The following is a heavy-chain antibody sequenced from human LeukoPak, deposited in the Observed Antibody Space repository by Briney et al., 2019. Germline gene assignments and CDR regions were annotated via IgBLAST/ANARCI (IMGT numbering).Heavy chain of an antibody. V-gene: IGHV3-33*06. D-gene: IGHD5-18*01. CDR2: IWYDGSNK. J-gene: IGHJ4*02. Sequence: GRSLRLSCAASGFTFSSYGMHWVRQAPGKGLEWVAVIWYDGSNKYYADSVKGRFTISRDNSKNTLYLQMNSLRAEDTAVYYCAKEGYSYGIDYWGQGTLVTVSS. CDR1: GFTFSSYG. CDR3: AKEGYSYGIDY.